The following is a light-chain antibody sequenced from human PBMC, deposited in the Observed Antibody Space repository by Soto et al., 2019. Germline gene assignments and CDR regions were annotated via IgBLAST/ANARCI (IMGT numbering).Light chain of an antibody. V-gene: IGKV3-15*01. CDR2: GAS. Sequence: SVLTQSPGTLSLSPVERATLSCSSSQSVSSNLAWHQQKPGQAPRLLIYGASTRATGIPARFSGSGSGTEFTLTISSLQSEDFAVYYCQQYYNWPPITFGQGTRLEIK. J-gene: IGKJ5*01. CDR1: QSVSSN. CDR3: QQYYNWPPIT.